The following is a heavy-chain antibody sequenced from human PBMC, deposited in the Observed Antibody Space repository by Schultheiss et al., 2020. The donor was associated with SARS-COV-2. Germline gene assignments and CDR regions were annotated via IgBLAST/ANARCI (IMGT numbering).Heavy chain of an antibody. Sequence: GGSLRLSCAASGFTFSSYVMHWVRQAPGKWLEWVADISEDGSNKYYADSVKGRFTISRDNSKNTLYLQMNSLRAEDTAVYYCARDVWATVTTGFDYWGQGTLVTVSS. CDR1: GFTFSSYV. CDR3: ARDVWATVTTGFDY. CDR2: ISEDGSNK. D-gene: IGHD4-17*01. J-gene: IGHJ4*02. V-gene: IGHV3-30-3*01.